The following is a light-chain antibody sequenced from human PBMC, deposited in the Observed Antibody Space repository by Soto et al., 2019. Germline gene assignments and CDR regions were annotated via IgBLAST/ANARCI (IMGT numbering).Light chain of an antibody. J-gene: IGLJ1*01. CDR2: EVS. V-gene: IGLV2-14*01. CDR3: SSYTGSSTLGV. Sequence: QSALTQPASVSGSPGQSITISCTGTSSDVGGYNDVSWYQQHPGKAPKLLIYEVSNRPSGVSNRFSGSKSGNTASLTISGLQAEDEADYYCSSYTGSSTLGVFGTGTKLTVL. CDR1: SSDVGGYND.